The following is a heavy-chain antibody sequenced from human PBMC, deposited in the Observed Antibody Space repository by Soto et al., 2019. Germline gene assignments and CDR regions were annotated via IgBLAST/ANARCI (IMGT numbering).Heavy chain of an antibody. CDR1: GFTFSTYW. Sequence: PGGSLRLSCAASGFTFSTYWMSWVRRAPGKGLEWVASIKQDGTEKYYVDSVKGRFTISRDNAKNSLDLQMNSLRAEDTSVYYCARGTYYCSRDQPFDIWGQGTMVTVSS. CDR3: ARGTYYCSRDQPFDI. V-gene: IGHV3-7*01. CDR2: IKQDGTEK. J-gene: IGHJ3*02. D-gene: IGHD3-10*01.